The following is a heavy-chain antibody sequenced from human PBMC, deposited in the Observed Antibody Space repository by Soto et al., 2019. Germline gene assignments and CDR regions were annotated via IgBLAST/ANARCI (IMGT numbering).Heavy chain of an antibody. V-gene: IGHV4-31*03. Sequence: PSATLSLTCTVTGGSMTSGDQYWTWIRLRPGEGLEWFGYINHRGSLYYNPSLKSRVSMSVDTSKNQFSLNLSSVTAADTAVYYCARELPQRQGRNMDVWGQGTTVTVSS. CDR1: GGSMTSGDQY. J-gene: IGHJ6*02. CDR2: INHRGSL. CDR3: ARELPQRQGRNMDV. D-gene: IGHD1-1*01.